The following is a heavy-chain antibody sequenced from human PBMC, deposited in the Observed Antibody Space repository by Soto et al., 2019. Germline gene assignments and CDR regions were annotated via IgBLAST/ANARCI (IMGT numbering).Heavy chain of an antibody. CDR1: GGSVSSGSYY. CDR3: ARVGHPGWFDP. Sequence: QVQLQESGPGLVKPSETLSLTCTVSGGSVSSGSYYRSWIRQPPGKGLEWIGYIYYSGSTNYNPSLKSRVTISVDTSTNQFSLKLSSVTAADTAVYYCARVGHPGWFDPWGQGTLVTVSS. CDR2: IYYSGST. V-gene: IGHV4-61*01. D-gene: IGHD3-10*01. J-gene: IGHJ5*02.